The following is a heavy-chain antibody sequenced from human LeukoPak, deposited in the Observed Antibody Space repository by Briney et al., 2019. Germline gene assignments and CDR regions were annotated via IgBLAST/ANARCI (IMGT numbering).Heavy chain of an antibody. Sequence: GGSLRLSCAASGFTFSRHVMHWVRQTPGKGLEWVAFIPFDGSDNYYRDSVKGRFTISRDASKNTLFLQMNSLRPEYTAVSYCAKDGGNYEFDHWGRETLVIV. D-gene: IGHD1-7*01. V-gene: IGHV3-30*02. CDR2: IPFDGSDN. CDR3: AKDGGNYEFDH. J-gene: IGHJ4*01. CDR1: GFTFSRHV.